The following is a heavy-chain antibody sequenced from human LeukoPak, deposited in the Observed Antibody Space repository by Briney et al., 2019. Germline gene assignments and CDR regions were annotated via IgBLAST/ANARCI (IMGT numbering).Heavy chain of an antibody. CDR3: ARAVTARPPDY. Sequence: SETLSLTCAVYGESFSGHYWTWIRQPPGKGLEWIGEINHSGITNYNPSLKSRVIISVDTSKNQFSLKLSSVTAADTAVYYCARAVTARPPDYWGQGTLVTVSS. CDR1: GESFSGHY. D-gene: IGHD6-6*01. CDR2: INHSGIT. J-gene: IGHJ4*02. V-gene: IGHV4-34*01.